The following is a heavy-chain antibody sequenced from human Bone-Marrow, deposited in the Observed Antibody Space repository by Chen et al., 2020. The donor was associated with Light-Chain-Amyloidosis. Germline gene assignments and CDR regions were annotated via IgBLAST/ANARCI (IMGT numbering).Heavy chain of an antibody. CDR1: GFTFSSYW. Sequence: EVQLVESGGGLVQPGGSLRLSCAASGFTFSSYWMHWVRQAPGKGLVWVSHINYDGRDTTYADSVKGRFTISRDNAKNTLSLQMNSLRAEDTAVYYCVRDGSGAVPFDSWGQGTLVVVSS. D-gene: IGHD1-1*01. J-gene: IGHJ4*02. V-gene: IGHV3-74*01. CDR3: VRDGSGAVPFDS. CDR2: INYDGRDT.